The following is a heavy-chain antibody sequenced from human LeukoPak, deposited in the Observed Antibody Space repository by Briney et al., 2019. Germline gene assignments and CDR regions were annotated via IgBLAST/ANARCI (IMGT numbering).Heavy chain of an antibody. V-gene: IGHV3-23*01. CDR1: GFTFSSYA. CDR2: ISGSGGST. D-gene: IGHD4-17*01. J-gene: IGHJ4*02. Sequence: TGGSLRLSCAASGFTFSSYAMSWVRQAPGKGLEWVSAISGSGGSTYYADSVKGRFTISRDNSKNTLYLQMNSLRAEDTAVYYCAKDSLYGGYRDQGYWGQGTLVTVSS. CDR3: AKDSLYGGYRDQGY.